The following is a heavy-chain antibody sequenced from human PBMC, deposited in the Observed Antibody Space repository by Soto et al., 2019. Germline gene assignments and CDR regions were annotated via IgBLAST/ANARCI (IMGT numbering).Heavy chain of an antibody. V-gene: IGHV3-9*01. J-gene: IGHJ5*02. CDR2: ISWESGTS. CDR1: GFTLATYS. D-gene: IGHD1-1*01. Sequence: PGGSLRLSCPASGFTLATYSMHCDRQVQGKGLGWISVISWESGTSGYADSRKGRSITSRDAAKKSLFLQMNRLRGEDTALYYCEQGRSPTMESPLDQWGQGTLVTVSS. CDR3: EQGRSPTMESPLDQ.